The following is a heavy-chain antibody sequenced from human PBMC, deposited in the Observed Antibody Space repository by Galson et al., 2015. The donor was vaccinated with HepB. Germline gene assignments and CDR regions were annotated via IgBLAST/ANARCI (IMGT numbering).Heavy chain of an antibody. CDR2: ISGSGGTT. CDR1: EFTFSSHG. V-gene: IGHV3-23*01. CDR3: ARGEESFLYYFDC. J-gene: IGHJ4*02. Sequence: SLRLSCAASEFTFSSHGMTWVRQAPGKGLEWVSAISGSGGTTYYADSVKGRFTISRDNSKNTVYLQMNSLRAEDTALYFCARGEESFLYYFDCWGQGTLVTVSS. D-gene: IGHD3-16*01.